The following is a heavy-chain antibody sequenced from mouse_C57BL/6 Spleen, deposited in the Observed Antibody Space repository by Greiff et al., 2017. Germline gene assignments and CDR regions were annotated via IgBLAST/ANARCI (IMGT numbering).Heavy chain of an antibody. V-gene: IGHV6-3*01. Sequence: EVKLMESGGGLVQPGGSMKLSCVASGFTFSNYWMNWVRQSPEKGLEWVAQIRLKSDNYATHYAESVKGRFTISRDDSKSSVYLQMNNLRAEDTGIYYCTGGWSLYYFDYWGQGTTLTVSS. J-gene: IGHJ2*01. CDR2: IRLKSDNYAT. CDR3: TGGWSLYYFDY. D-gene: IGHD2-3*01. CDR1: GFTFSNYW.